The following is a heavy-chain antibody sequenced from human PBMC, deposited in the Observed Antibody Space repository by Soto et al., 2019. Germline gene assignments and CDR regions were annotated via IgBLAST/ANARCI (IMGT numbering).Heavy chain of an antibody. CDR2: IIPIFGTA. CDR1: GGTFSSYA. J-gene: IGHJ4*02. V-gene: IGHV1-69*13. D-gene: IGHD3-22*01. CDR3: ARDLGNYDSSGYYPQGFDY. Sequence: SVKVSCKASGGTFSSYAISWVRQAPGQGLEWMGGIIPIFGTANYAQKFQGRVTITADESTSTAYMELSSLRSEDTAVYYCARDLGNYDSSGYYPQGFDYWGQGTLVTVSS.